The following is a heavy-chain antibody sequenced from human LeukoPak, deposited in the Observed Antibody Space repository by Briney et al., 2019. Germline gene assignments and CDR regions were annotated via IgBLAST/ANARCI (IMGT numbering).Heavy chain of an antibody. J-gene: IGHJ4*02. CDR1: GGSITGYY. V-gene: IGHV4-34*01. D-gene: IGHD3-9*01. CDR3: ARGNILTGYCFDF. Sequence: SETLSLTCAVYGGSITGYYWSWIRQTPGRGLEWVGEIHYTGATSYDPVLKSRATISTDTSKNQFSLRLSSVTAADTAVYYCARGNILTGYCFDFWGQGALVTVSS. CDR2: IHYTGAT.